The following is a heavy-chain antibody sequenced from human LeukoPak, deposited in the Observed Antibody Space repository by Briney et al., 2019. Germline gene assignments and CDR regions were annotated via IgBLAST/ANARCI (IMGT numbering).Heavy chain of an antibody. CDR1: GYTFTTYD. Sequence: ASVKVSCKASGYTFTTYDINWVRQAPGQGLEWMGWMNPNSGNTGYAQRFQGRVTMTRDTSISTVYMELNSLTSEDTAVYYCAKNVRDTGTFDYWGQGTLVTVSS. J-gene: IGHJ4*02. CDR2: MNPNSGNT. D-gene: IGHD5-18*01. CDR3: AKNVRDTGTFDY. V-gene: IGHV1-8*01.